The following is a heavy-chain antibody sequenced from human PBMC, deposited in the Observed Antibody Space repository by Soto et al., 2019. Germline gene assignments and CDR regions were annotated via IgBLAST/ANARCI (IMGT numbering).Heavy chain of an antibody. J-gene: IGHJ4*02. CDR2: INAGNGNT. CDR3: AKVRKWYLCDY. CDR1: GYTFTNYA. D-gene: IGHD2-8*01. V-gene: IGHV1-3*01. Sequence: QVHLVQSGAEVKKPGASVKVSCKASGYTFTNYAIHWVRQAPGQRLEWVGWINAGNGNTRYSQQFQGRVTITGDTSASTTYMELSSLRSEDTAVYFCAKVRKWYLCDYWGQGTLVTVSS.